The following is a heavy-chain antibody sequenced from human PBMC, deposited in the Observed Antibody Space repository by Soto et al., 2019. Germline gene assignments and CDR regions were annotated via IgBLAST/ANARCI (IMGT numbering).Heavy chain of an antibody. J-gene: IGHJ3*02. CDR2: IKPDGSEK. Sequence: GGSLRLSCAASGFTFTTYWMSWVRQAPGKGLECVANIKPDGSEKFYVDSVKGRFTMSRDNAKNSLYLQMNSLRAEDTAVYYCARGDYHDTCGPFSDAFDIWGQGTMVTVSS. V-gene: IGHV3-7*04. D-gene: IGHD3-22*01. CDR3: ARGDYHDTCGPFSDAFDI. CDR1: GFTFTTYW.